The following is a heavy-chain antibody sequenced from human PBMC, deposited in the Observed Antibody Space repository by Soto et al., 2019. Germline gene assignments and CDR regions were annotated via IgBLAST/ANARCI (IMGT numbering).Heavy chain of an antibody. V-gene: IGHV1-18*01. D-gene: IGHD4-4*01. Sequence: QVQLVQSGAEVKRPGASVKVSCKTSGYTFNTYGITWVRQAPGQGLEWMGWISGYSGHKKYAEKVQGRGNMTTDPLTNPGYMELSRLTYEDTAVYYCAREGRHSTYAEYFHHWGQGTLVTVSS. CDR1: GYTFNTYG. J-gene: IGHJ1*01. CDR2: ISGYSGHK. CDR3: AREGRHSTYAEYFHH.